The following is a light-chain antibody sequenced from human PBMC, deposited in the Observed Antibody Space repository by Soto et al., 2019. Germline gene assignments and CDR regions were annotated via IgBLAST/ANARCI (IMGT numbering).Light chain of an antibody. CDR3: QREWV. J-gene: IGKJ1*01. Sequence: EIVMTQSPATLSVSPGERATRSCRASQSVSSKIAWYQQKPGQAPRLLIYGASTRATGIPARFSGSGSGTEFTLTISSLQSEDFAVYYCQREWVFGQGTKVEIQ. CDR1: QSVSSK. CDR2: GAS. V-gene: IGKV3-15*01.